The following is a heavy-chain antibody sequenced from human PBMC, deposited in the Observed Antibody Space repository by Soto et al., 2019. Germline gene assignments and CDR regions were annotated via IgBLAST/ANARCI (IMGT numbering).Heavy chain of an antibody. J-gene: IGHJ5*02. V-gene: IGHV3-23*01. Sequence: GGSVRLSCAASVFTFISYGMSWVRDASRKGMEQVSAISGRGGSTYYADSVKGRFTISRDNSKNTLYRQMPSLSAEDTAGYYCAKDLYRYVPGWVDPSGPATRMTV. CDR3: AKDLYRYVPGWVDP. CDR2: ISGRGGST. CDR1: VFTFISYG. D-gene: IGHD3-10*02.